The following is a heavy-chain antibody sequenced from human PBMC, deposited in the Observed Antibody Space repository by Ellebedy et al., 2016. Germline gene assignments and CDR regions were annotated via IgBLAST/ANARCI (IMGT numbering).Heavy chain of an antibody. J-gene: IGHJ6*02. CDR1: GFTFTSYS. CDR2: ISSTATYI. V-gene: IGHV3-21*01. CDR3: ASRAIAVAGTDPPRDYYYGMDV. Sequence: GESLKISCAASGFTFTSYSVTWVRQAPGKRLEWVASISSTATYIYYADSVKGRFTISRDNAKNSLYLQMNSLRTEDTAVYYCASRAIAVAGTDPPRDYYYGMDVWGQGTTVTVSS. D-gene: IGHD6-19*01.